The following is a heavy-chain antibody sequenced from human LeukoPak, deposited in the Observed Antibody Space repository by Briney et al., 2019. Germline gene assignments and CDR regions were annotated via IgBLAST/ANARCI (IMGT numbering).Heavy chain of an antibody. D-gene: IGHD2-21*01. Sequence: GGSLRLSCAASGFTFSSYWMSWVRQAPGKGLEWVANIKKDGSEKYYVDPVKGRFTISRDNAKNSLYLQMNSLRAEDTAVYYCARGFPFVGLDYWGQGTLVTVSS. V-gene: IGHV3-7*01. CDR2: IKKDGSEK. CDR3: ARGFPFVGLDY. J-gene: IGHJ4*02. CDR1: GFTFSSYW.